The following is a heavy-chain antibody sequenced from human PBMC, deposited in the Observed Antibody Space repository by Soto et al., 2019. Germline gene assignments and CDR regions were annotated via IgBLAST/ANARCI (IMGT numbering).Heavy chain of an antibody. D-gene: IGHD6-19*01. J-gene: IGHJ2*01. CDR3: ARCDGSSGWDYYWYFDL. V-gene: IGHV1-69*01. CDR1: GGTFSSYA. Sequence: QVQLVQSGAEVKKPGSSVKVSCKASGGTFSSYAISWVRQAPGQGLEWLGGIIPIFGTANYAQKFQGRVTITADDSTSTAYRELSSLRSEDTAVYYCARCDGSSGWDYYWYFDLWGRGTLVTVSS. CDR2: IIPIFGTA.